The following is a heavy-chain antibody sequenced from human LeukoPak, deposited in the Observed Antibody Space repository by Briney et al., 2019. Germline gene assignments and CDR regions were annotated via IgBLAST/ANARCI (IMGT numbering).Heavy chain of an antibody. J-gene: IGHJ6*03. CDR2: MNPNSGNT. Sequence: ASVKVSCKASGYTFTGYCMHWVRQATGQGLEWMGWMNPNSGNTGYAQKFQGRVTITRNTSISTAYMELSSLRSEDTAVYYCARGPIAAAGEFYYYYYMDVWGKGTTVTVSS. CDR1: GYTFTGYC. D-gene: IGHD6-13*01. V-gene: IGHV1-8*03. CDR3: ARGPIAAAGEFYYYYYMDV.